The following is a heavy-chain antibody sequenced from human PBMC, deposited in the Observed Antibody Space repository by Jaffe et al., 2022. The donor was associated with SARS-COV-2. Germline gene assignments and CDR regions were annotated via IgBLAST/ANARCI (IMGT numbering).Heavy chain of an antibody. CDR1: GTSFNSDY. J-gene: IGHJ4*02. CDR2: VTETRGP. CDR3: ARRAVVFTYMPLSRREKNSFDY. V-gene: IGHV4-34*01. Sequence: QVQLQQWGAGLLKPSETLSLTCAVYGTSFNSDYWTWIRQSPGKGLEWIGEVTETRGPYYNPSLNGRVSMSLDMSKNQFSLRLTSVTAADTAVYYCARRAVVFTYMPLSRREKNSFDYWGQGTQVTVS. D-gene: IGHD6-19*01.